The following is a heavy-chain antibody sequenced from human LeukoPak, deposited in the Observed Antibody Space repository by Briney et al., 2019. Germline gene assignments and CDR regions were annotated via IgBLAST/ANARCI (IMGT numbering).Heavy chain of an antibody. Sequence: GGSLRLSCAASGFTFSDSYMSWIRQAPGKGLEWVANIKQDGSEKYYVDSVKGRFTISRDNAKNSLYLQMNSLRAEDTAVYYCARDRDDSSGFPVRYWGQGTLVTVSS. CDR3: ARDRDDSSGFPVRY. CDR1: GFTFSDSY. CDR2: IKQDGSEK. D-gene: IGHD3-22*01. J-gene: IGHJ4*02. V-gene: IGHV3-7*01.